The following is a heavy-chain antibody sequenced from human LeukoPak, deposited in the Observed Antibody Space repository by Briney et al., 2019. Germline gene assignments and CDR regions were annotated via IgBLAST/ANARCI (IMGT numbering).Heavy chain of an antibody. CDR1: GYTFIDYG. CDR3: ARDAAAAGPFDY. CDR2: INTYNGHT. J-gene: IGHJ4*02. Sequence: ASVKVSCKASGYTFIDYGVSWVRQAPGQGLEWMGWINTYNGHTYYAQKLQGRVTMTTDTSTSTAYMELRSLRSDDTAVYYCARDAAAAGPFDYWGQGTLVTVSS. V-gene: IGHV1-18*01. D-gene: IGHD6-13*01.